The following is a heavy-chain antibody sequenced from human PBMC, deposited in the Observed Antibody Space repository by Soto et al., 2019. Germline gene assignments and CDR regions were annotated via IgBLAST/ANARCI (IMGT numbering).Heavy chain of an antibody. J-gene: IGHJ4*02. V-gene: IGHV4-30-4*08. Sequence: QVQLQESGAGLVKPLETLSLICAVSGVSINSDDYYWICLRQPPGLGLEWIGNIYHIGRTLYNPSLKSRVTISMETSKNQVSLNLHSVSAADPAVYYCARDRSNSPYYFVDWGQGTLVTVSS. CDR2: IYHIGRT. CDR1: GVSINSDDYY. D-gene: IGHD6-6*01. CDR3: ARDRSNSPYYFVD.